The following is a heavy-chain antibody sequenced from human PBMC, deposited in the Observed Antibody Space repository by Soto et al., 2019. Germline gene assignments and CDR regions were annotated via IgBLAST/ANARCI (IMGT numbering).Heavy chain of an antibody. CDR2: TYYRNKWYN. Sequence: PSQTLSLTCAISGDSVSSNSAAWNWIRQSPSRGLEWLGRTYYRNKWYNDYAVSVKSRITINPDTSKNQFSLQLKSVTPEDTAVYYCARLVGGTMGRGIIFPDNWFDPWGQGTQVTVSS. D-gene: IGHD3-10*01. J-gene: IGHJ5*02. CDR1: GDSVSSNSAA. V-gene: IGHV6-1*01. CDR3: ARLVGGTMGRGIIFPDNWFDP.